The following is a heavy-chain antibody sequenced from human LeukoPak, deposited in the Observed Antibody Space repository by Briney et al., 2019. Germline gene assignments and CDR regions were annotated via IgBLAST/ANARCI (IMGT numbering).Heavy chain of an antibody. Sequence: PSETLSLTCSVSGGSIRSTTYYWGWIRQPPGKGLEWIGSIYYSGSTYYNPSLKSRVTISVDTSKNQFSLKLSSVTAADTAVYYCARRGWMVGYYFDYWGQGTLVTVSS. CDR2: IYYSGST. CDR3: ARRGWMVGYYFDY. D-gene: IGHD3-10*01. V-gene: IGHV4-39*01. J-gene: IGHJ4*02. CDR1: GGSIRSTTYY.